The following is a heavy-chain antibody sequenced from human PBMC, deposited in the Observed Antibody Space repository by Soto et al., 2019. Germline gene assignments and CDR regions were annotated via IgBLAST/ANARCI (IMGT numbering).Heavy chain of an antibody. CDR3: ARRIWFGELSILAQTYYGMVV. CDR1: GGSISSSNW. V-gene: IGHV4-4*02. CDR2: IYHSGST. Sequence: SETLSLTCAVSGGSISSSNWWSWVRQPPGKGLEWIGEIYHSGSTNYNPSLKSRVTISVDKSKNQFSLKLSSVTAADTAVYYCARRIWFGELSILAQTYYGMVVWGQGT. D-gene: IGHD3-10*01. J-gene: IGHJ6*02.